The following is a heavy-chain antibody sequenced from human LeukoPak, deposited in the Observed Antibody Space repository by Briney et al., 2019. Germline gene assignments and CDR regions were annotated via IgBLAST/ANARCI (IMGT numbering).Heavy chain of an antibody. D-gene: IGHD5-18*01. J-gene: IGHJ4*02. CDR1: GGSISSSSYY. CDR3: ARDGYTVGGWTDHHYFDY. CDR2: IYYSGST. Sequence: SETLSLTCTVSGGSISSSSYYWAWIRQPPGTGLEWIGYIYYSGSTNYNPSLKSRVTISVDTSKNQFSLKLSSVTAADTAVYYCARDGYTVGGWTDHHYFDYWGQGTLVTVSS. V-gene: IGHV4-61*01.